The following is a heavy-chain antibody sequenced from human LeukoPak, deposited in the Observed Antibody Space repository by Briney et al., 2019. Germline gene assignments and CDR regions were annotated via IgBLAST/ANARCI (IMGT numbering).Heavy chain of an antibody. J-gene: IGHJ4*02. Sequence: PGGSLRLSCAASGFTFSSYAMSWVRQAPGKGLEWVSAISGSGGSTYYADSVKGRFTISRDNSKNTLYLQMNSLRAEDTAVYYCAKEATGGSGSYYKAYCFDYWGQGTLVTVSS. D-gene: IGHD3-10*01. CDR2: ISGSGGST. CDR1: GFTFSSYA. V-gene: IGHV3-23*01. CDR3: AKEATGGSGSYYKAYCFDY.